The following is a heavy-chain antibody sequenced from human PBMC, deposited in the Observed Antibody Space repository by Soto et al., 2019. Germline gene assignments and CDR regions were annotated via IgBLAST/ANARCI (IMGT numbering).Heavy chain of an antibody. V-gene: IGHV3-21*01. CDR2: ISSSSSYI. CDR3: ARGFLPTSDCSSTSCYVRSRINWFDP. D-gene: IGHD2-2*01. CDR1: GFTFSSYS. Sequence: GGSLRLSCAASGFTFSSYSMNWVRQAPGKGLEWVSSISSSSSYIYYADSVKGRFTISRDNAKNSLYLQMNSLRAEDTAVYYCARGFLPTSDCSSTSCYVRSRINWFDPWGQGTLVTVSS. J-gene: IGHJ5*02.